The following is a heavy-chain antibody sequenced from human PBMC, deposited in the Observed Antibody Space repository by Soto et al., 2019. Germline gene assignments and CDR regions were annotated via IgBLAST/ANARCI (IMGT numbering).Heavy chain of an antibody. Sequence: EVQLVESGGGLVKPGGSLRLSCAASGFTFSSYSVNWVRQAPGKGLEWVSSISSSSSYIYYADSVKGRFTISRDNAKNSLYLQMNSLRAEDTAVYYCARFVRKAGHLDYWGQGTLVTVSS. CDR2: ISSSSSYI. CDR3: ARFVRKAGHLDY. CDR1: GFTFSSYS. D-gene: IGHD6-19*01. V-gene: IGHV3-21*01. J-gene: IGHJ4*02.